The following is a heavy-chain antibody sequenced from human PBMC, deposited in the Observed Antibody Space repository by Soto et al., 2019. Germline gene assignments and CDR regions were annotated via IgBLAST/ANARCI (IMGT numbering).Heavy chain of an antibody. D-gene: IGHD2-2*01. CDR1: GGSISSSSYY. CDR3: ARGDWVEPAASHDWFDP. CDR2: IYYSGST. Sequence: QLQLQESGPGLVKPSETLSLTCTVSGGSISSSSYYWGWIRQPPGKGLEWIGSIYYSGSTYYNLSLKSRVPISEDTSKNQFSLKRSAVTAADTAVYDSARGDWVEPAASHDWFDPWGQGTLVTVSS. J-gene: IGHJ5*02. V-gene: IGHV4-39*01.